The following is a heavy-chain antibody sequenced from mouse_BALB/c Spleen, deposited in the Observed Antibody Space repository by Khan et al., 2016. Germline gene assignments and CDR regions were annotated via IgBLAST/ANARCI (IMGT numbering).Heavy chain of an antibody. J-gene: IGHJ1*01. CDR1: GFTFSDAW. Sequence: EVKLEESGGGLVQPGGSMKLSCAASGFTFSDAWMDWVRQSPGKGLEWVAEIRSKANNRATYYAESVKGRFTISGDDSKSSIYLQMNSVRAEDTGIYYCTKRDYDWYFDVWGAGTTVTVSS. CDR2: IRSKANNRAT. V-gene: IGHV6-6*01. CDR3: TKRDYDWYFDV. D-gene: IGHD2-4*01.